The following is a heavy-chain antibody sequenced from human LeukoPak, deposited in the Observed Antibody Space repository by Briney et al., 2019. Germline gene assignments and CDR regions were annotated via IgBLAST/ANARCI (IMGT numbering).Heavy chain of an antibody. Sequence: SVKVSCKASGGTFSSYAISWVRQATGQGLEWMGGIIPIFGTANYAQKFQGRVTITADESTSTAYMELSSLRSEDTAVYYCAKAWYNAELQLWTLPDAFDIWGQGTMVTVSS. CDR3: AKAWYNAELQLWTLPDAFDI. CDR2: IIPIFGTA. CDR1: GGTFSSYA. V-gene: IGHV1-69*13. J-gene: IGHJ3*02. D-gene: IGHD5-18*01.